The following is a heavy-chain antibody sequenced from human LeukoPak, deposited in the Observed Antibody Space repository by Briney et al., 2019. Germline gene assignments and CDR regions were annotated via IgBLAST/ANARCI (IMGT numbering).Heavy chain of an antibody. D-gene: IGHD3-22*01. CDR2: ISSSSSYI. V-gene: IGHV3-21*01. J-gene: IGHJ6*03. Sequence: PGGSLRLSCAASGFTFSSYSMNWVRQAPGKGLEWVSSISSSSSYIYYADSVKGRFTISRDNAKNSLYLQMNSLRAEDTAVYYCARTTTPHYYDSSGYYSLHYYYKDVWGKGTTVTISS. CDR3: ARTTTPHYYDSSGYYSLHYYYKDV. CDR1: GFTFSSYS.